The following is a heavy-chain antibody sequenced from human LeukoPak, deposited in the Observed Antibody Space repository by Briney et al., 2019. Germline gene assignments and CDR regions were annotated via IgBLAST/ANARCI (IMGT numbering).Heavy chain of an antibody. CDR3: ARDSPAGIAAASDAFDI. CDR1: GFTFSSNY. V-gene: IGHV3-66*01. Sequence: GGSLRLSCAASGFTFSSNYMSWVRQAPGKGLEGVSVIYSGGSTYYADSVKGRFTISRDNSKNTLYLQMNSLRAEDTAVYYCARDSPAGIAAASDAFDIWGQGTMVTVSS. CDR2: IYSGGST. J-gene: IGHJ3*02. D-gene: IGHD6-13*01.